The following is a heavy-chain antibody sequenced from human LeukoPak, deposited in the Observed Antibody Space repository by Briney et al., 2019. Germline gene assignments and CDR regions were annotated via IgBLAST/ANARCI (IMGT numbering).Heavy chain of an antibody. CDR3: ATSYCSGGSCYPQYFQH. Sequence: PGGSLRLSCAASGFTFSSNYMSWVRQAPGKGLEWVSLLYSGGNTYYACSAKGRFTISRDNSNNTLYLQMNSLRAEDTAVYYCATSYCSGGSCYPQYFQHWGQGTLVTVSS. J-gene: IGHJ1*01. V-gene: IGHV3-66*02. CDR1: GFTFSSNY. CDR2: LYSGGNT. D-gene: IGHD2-15*01.